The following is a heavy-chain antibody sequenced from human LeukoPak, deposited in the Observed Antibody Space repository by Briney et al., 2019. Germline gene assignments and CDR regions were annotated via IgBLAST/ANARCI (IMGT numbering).Heavy chain of an antibody. D-gene: IGHD3-3*01. V-gene: IGHV3-74*01. CDR1: GFTFSTYW. J-gene: IGHJ4*02. CDR2: INSDGSST. Sequence: GGSLRLSCAASGFTFSTYWMHWVRQAPGKGLVWVSRINSDGSSTSYADSVKGRFTISRDYAKNTLYLQMNSLRAEDTAVYYCAKDLEYAYYFDSWGQGTLLTVSS. CDR3: AKDLEYAYYFDS.